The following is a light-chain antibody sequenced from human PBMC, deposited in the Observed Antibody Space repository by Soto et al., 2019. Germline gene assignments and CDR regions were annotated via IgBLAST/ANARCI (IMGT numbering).Light chain of an antibody. CDR3: QQYYHLWS. Sequence: DFVMTQSPDSLAVSLGERATISCKSSQSVLDSSIGKSYLAWYQQKLGQPPRLLIYWASTRESGVPDRFSADGSGADFTLTSSSLQAEDVAIYYCQQYYHLWSFGQGTKVEIK. J-gene: IGKJ1*01. V-gene: IGKV4-1*01. CDR2: WAS. CDR1: QSVLDSSIGKSY.